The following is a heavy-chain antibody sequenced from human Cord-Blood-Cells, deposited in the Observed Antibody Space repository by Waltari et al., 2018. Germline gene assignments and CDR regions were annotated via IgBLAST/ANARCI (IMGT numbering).Heavy chain of an antibody. J-gene: IGHJ3*02. V-gene: IGHV1-2*02. CDR2: INPNSGGT. CDR3: ARNLVVVVAATDAFDI. D-gene: IGHD2-15*01. Sequence: QVQLVQSGAEVKKPGASVKVPCKASGYTFTAYYMTWVRQAPRQGLEWMGWINPNSGGTNYAQKFQGRVTMTRDTAISTAYMELSRLRSDDTAVYYCARNLVVVVAATDAFDIWGQGTMVTVSS. CDR1: GYTFTAYY.